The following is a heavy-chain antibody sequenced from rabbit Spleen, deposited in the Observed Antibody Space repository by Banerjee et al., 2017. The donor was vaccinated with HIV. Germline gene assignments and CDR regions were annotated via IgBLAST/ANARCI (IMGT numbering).Heavy chain of an antibody. J-gene: IGHJ4*01. D-gene: IGHD6-1*01. CDR3: ARDLPDYVGYDYDL. V-gene: IGHV1S40*01. Sequence: QSLEESGGDLVKPGASLTLTCTASGFSFSSSYWICWVRQAPGKGLEWIACIYAGSSGSTYYASWAKGRFTISKTSSTTVTLQMTSLTAADTATYFCARDLPDYVGYDYDLWGPGTLVTVS. CDR2: IYAGSSGST. CDR1: GFSFSSSYW.